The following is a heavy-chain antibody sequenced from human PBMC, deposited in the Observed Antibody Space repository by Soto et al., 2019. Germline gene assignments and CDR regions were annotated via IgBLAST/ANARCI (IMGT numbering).Heavy chain of an antibody. J-gene: IGHJ4*02. CDR1: GGSFSGHY. CDR3: ARARHYDFWSGYYKGNYYFDY. V-gene: IGHV4-34*01. D-gene: IGHD3-3*01. Sequence: SETLSLTCAVYGGSFSGHYWSWIRQPPGKGLEWIGEINHSGSTNYNPSLKSRVTISVDTSKNQFSLKLSSVTAADTAVYYCARARHYDFWSGYYKGNYYFDYWGQGTLVTVSS. CDR2: INHSGST.